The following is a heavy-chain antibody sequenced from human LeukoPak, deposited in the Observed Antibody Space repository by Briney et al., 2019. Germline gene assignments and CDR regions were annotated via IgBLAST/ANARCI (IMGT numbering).Heavy chain of an antibody. CDR2: INPNSGGT. J-gene: IGHJ1*01. D-gene: IGHD2-15*01. V-gene: IGHV1-2*02. CDR1: GYTFTGYY. Sequence: ASVKVSCKASGYTFTGYYMHWVRQAPGQGLEWMGWINPNSGGTNYAQKFQGRVTMTRDTSISTAYMELSRLRSDDTAVYYCARYCSGGSCYSALEYFQHWGQGTLVTVSS. CDR3: ARYCSGGSCYSALEYFQH.